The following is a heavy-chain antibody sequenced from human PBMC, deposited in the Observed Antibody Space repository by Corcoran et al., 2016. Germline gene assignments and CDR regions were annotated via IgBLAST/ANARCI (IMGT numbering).Heavy chain of an antibody. J-gene: IGHJ6*02. Sequence: QVQRVQSGAEVKRPGSSVRVSCKASGGTFSSYAISWVRLAPGQGLEWMGGIIPMFGTANYAQKFQGRVTLSADKSTSTAYTELSSLRSEATAVYYCARELSRGYRSWHYYYGLDVWGQGTTVT. V-gene: IGHV1-69*06. D-gene: IGHD5-18*01. CDR3: ARELSRGYRSWHYYYGLDV. CDR2: IIPMFGTA. CDR1: GGTFSSYA.